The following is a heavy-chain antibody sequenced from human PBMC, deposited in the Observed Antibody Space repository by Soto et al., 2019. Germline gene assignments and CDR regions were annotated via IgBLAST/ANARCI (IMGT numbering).Heavy chain of an antibody. CDR3: ARDPGPSVDYYGIDV. CDR1: GYTFTSYG. V-gene: IGHV1-18*04. Sequence: GASVKVACKASGYTFTSYGISWVRQAPGQGLEWMGWISAYNGNTNYAQKLQGRVTMTTDTSTSTAYMELRSLRSDDTAVYYCARDPGPSVDYYGIDVWRQGTTVTVSS. CDR2: ISAYNGNT. J-gene: IGHJ6*02. D-gene: IGHD5-12*01.